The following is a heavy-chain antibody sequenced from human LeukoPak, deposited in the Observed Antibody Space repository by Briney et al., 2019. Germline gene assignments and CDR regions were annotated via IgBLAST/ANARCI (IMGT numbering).Heavy chain of an antibody. CDR2: INHSGST. D-gene: IGHD3-10*01. V-gene: IGHV4-34*01. J-gene: IGHJ5*02. CDR1: GGSFSGYY. Sequence: SETLSLTCAVYGGSFSGYYWSWIRQSPGKGREWRGEINHSGSTNYNPSLKSRVTISVDTSKNQFSLKLSSVTAAGTGLSYCARRNTPVLLWVGHSTTGFYNWFDPWGQGTLVTVSS. CDR3: ARRNTPVLLWVGHSTTGFYNWFDP.